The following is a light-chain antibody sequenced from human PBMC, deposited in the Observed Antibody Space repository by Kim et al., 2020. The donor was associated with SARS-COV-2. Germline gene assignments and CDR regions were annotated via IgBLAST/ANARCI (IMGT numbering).Light chain of an antibody. CDR2: DAS. V-gene: IGKV3-11*01. CDR1: QSVSSY. J-gene: IGKJ2*01. Sequence: SLSPGESATLSCRASQSVSSYLAWYQQKPGQAPRLLIYDASNRATGIPARFSGSGSGTDFTLTISSLEPEDFAVYYCQQRSNWRYTFGQGTKLEI. CDR3: QQRSNWRYT.